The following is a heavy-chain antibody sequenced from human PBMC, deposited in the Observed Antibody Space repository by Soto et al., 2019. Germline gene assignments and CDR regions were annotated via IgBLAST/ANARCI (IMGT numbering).Heavy chain of an antibody. CDR3: AHRVLRTVFGLVTTTAIDFDF. CDR1: GFSLTTSGVG. V-gene: IGHV2-5*02. Sequence: QITLNESGPTQVKPRQTLTLTCTFSGFSLTTSGVGVGWIRQSPGKAPEWLALICWDDDKRYSPSLNSSLTITKDTSKNQVDLTMADLDPADTATYYCAHRVLRTVFGLVTTTAIDFDFLGQGTPVAVSS. CDR2: ICWDDDK. D-gene: IGHD3-3*01. J-gene: IGHJ4*02.